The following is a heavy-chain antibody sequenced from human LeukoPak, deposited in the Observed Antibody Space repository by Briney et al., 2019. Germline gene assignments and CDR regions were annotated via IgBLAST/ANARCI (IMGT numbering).Heavy chain of an antibody. CDR1: GFTFSSYA. CDR2: LRSNGDT. Sequence: GGSLRLSCVASGFTFSSYAMSWVREAPARGLEWVSSLRSNGDTFYADSVKGRFILSRDESRNTVYLQLNKLRVEDTAVYYCANASWVSTADAVLWGQGTAVTVSS. J-gene: IGHJ4*02. CDR3: ANASWVSTADAVL. V-gene: IGHV3-23*01. D-gene: IGHD6-13*01.